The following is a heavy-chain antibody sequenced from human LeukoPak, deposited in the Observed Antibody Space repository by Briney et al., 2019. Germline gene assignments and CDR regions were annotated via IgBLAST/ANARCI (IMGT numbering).Heavy chain of an antibody. CDR1: GFTFEDYG. D-gene: IGHD3-16*01. V-gene: IGHV3-20*04. Sequence: GGSLRLSCAASGFTFEDYGMTWVRQAPGKGLEWVAGISLNGGATGYADSVKGRFTISRDNAKNFLYLQMNSLRAEDTALYYCVQSIAMFIGWGQGTRVTVSS. CDR2: ISLNGGAT. CDR3: VQSIAMFIG. J-gene: IGHJ4*02.